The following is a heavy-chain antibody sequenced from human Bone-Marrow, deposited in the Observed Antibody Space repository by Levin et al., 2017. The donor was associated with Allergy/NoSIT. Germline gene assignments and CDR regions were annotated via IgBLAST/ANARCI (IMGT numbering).Heavy chain of an antibody. Sequence: GGSLRLSCAASGFNFSPYLMTWVRQAPGKGLEWVASINQDGSEEYYLDSVKGRFTISRDDAENLLFLQVDSLRVEDTAVYYCARDGSGSTYYLESWGQGTPVTVSS. CDR3: ARDGSGSTYYLES. V-gene: IGHV3-7*04. D-gene: IGHD3-10*01. CDR2: INQDGSEE. CDR1: GFNFSPYL. J-gene: IGHJ4*02.